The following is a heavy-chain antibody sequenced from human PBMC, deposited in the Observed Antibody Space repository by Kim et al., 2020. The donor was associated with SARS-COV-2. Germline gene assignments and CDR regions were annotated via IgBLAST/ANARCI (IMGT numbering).Heavy chain of an antibody. V-gene: IGHV3-7*03. CDR3: ARVAPITMVRGVIPYYYYGMDV. Sequence: GGSLRLSCAASGFTFSSYWMSWVRQAPGKGLEWVANIKQDGSEIYYVDSVKGRFTISRDNAKNSLYLQMNSLRAEDTAVYYCARVAPITMVRGVIPYYYYGMDVWGQGTTVTVSS. D-gene: IGHD3-10*01. CDR2: IKQDGSEI. J-gene: IGHJ6*02. CDR1: GFTFSSYW.